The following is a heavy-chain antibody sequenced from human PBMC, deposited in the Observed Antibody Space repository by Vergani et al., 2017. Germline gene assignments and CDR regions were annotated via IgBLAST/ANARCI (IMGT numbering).Heavy chain of an antibody. CDR1: GFTVSSYY. V-gene: IGHV3-53*01. CDR2: IYSGGST. Sequence: EVQLVESGGGLIQPGGSLRLSCAASGFTVSSYYMSWVRQAPGKGLEWVSVIYSGGSTYYADSVKGRFTISRDNSKNTLDLQMNSLRAEDTAVYYCAREGYYYYYGMDVWGQGTTVTVSS. CDR3: AREGYYYYYGMDV. J-gene: IGHJ6*02.